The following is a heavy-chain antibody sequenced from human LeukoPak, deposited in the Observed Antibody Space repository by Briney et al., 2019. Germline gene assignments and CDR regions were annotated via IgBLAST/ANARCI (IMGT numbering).Heavy chain of an antibody. CDR3: AREVFRGYCSGGSCEKRYYFDY. V-gene: IGHV5-51*01. J-gene: IGHJ4*02. D-gene: IGHD2-15*01. CDR1: GYSFTSYW. CDR2: IYPGDSDT. Sequence: LGESLKISCKGSGYSFTSYWIGWVRQMPGKGLEWMGIIYPGDSDTRYSPSFQGQVTISADKSISTAYLQWSSLEASDTAMYYCAREVFRGYCSGGSCEKRYYFDYWGQGTLVTVSS.